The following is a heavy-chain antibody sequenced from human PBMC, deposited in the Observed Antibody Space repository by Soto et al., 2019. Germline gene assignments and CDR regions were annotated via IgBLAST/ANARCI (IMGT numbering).Heavy chain of an antibody. J-gene: IGHJ4*02. CDR3: AHRPRDGYTYCYFDY. CDR2: IYWDDDK. CDR1: GFSLSTSGVG. D-gene: IGHD5-12*01. V-gene: IGHV2-5*02. Sequence: QITLKESGPTLVKPTQTLTLTCTFSGFSLSTSGVGVGWIRQPPGKALEWLALIYWDDDKRYSPSLNSRLTPTKDTSKNPVVLTMTNLDPVDTATYYCAHRPRDGYTYCYFDYRGQGTLVTVSS.